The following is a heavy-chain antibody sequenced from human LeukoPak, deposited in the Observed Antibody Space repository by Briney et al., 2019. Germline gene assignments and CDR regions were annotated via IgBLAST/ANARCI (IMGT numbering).Heavy chain of an antibody. CDR3: AKVASDRMDY. J-gene: IGHJ4*02. V-gene: IGHV1-18*01. CDR1: GYSFATYG. Sequence: ASVKVSCKTSGYSFATYGFCWVRQAPGDGLEWMGWISANTGKTSYAQKFQDRVTMTTDTSTTTAYMELRSLRLDDTAVYFCAKVASDRMDYWGQGTLVTVSS. CDR2: ISANTGKT.